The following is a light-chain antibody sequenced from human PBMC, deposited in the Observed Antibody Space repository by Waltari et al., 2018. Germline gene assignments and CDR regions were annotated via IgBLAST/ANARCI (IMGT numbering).Light chain of an antibody. V-gene: IGKV3-15*01. J-gene: IGKJ4*01. CDR2: GAN. CDR3: QQYNDWSLLT. CDR1: QSISIT. Sequence: VEMTQSPATLSVSPGERVTLSCRASQSISITLAWYQQKPGQAPRLLIFGANNRATGTPTRFSGRGSVTDFTLTISSLQSEDFAVYYCQQYNDWSLLTFGGGTRVEIK.